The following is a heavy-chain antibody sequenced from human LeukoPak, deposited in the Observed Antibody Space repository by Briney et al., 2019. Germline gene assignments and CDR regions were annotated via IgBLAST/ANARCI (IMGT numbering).Heavy chain of an antibody. D-gene: IGHD1-26*01. CDR2: ISGSGGST. V-gene: IGHV3-23*01. J-gene: IGHJ4*02. Sequence: GASVKVSCAASGFTFSSYAMTWIRQAPGKGLEWVSSISGSGGSTYYADSVKGRFTISRDNSRNMLFLQMNSLRADDTAVYYCAKDLVVGALDYWGQGTLVTVSS. CDR1: GFTFSSYA. CDR3: AKDLVVGALDY.